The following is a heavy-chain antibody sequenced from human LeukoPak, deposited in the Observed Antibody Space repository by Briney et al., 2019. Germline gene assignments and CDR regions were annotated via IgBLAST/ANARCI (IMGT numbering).Heavy chain of an antibody. J-gene: IGHJ4*02. CDR2: ISSNGGST. CDR3: VKDGSGSYYTYYFDY. V-gene: IGHV3-64D*06. D-gene: IGHD3-10*01. Sequence: QPGGSLRLSCSASGFTFSRYAMHWVRQAPGKGLEYVSAISSNGGSTYYADSVKGRFTISRDNSKNTLYLQMSSLRTEDTAVYYCVKDGSGSYYTYYFDYWGREPWSPSPQ. CDR1: GFTFSRYA.